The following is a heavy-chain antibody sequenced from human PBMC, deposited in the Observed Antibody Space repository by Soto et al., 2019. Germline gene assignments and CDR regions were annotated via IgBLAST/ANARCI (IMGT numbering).Heavy chain of an antibody. CDR3: ARDGDRGYDMDV. Sequence: EVQMVESGGGLVQPGGSLRLSCAGSGYTFSTYNMDWVRQAPGKGLEWISYITNTGETIYYAVSVRGRFTISRDNAKNALFLQMNSLRDEDTAVYYCARDGDRGYDMDVCGQGTTVTVSS. CDR2: ITNTGETI. CDR1: GYTFSTYN. V-gene: IGHV3-48*02. J-gene: IGHJ6*02.